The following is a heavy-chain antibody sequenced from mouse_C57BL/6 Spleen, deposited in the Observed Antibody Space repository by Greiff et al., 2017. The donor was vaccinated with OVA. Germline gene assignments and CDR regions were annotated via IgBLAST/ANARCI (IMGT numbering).Heavy chain of an antibody. J-gene: IGHJ3*01. Sequence: VQLQQSGPGLVAPSQSLSITCTVSGFSLTSYGVSWVRQPPGQGLEWLGVIWGDGSTNYHSALISRLSISKDNSKSQFFLKLNSLPTVYTATYYCAKVEIYDGFIWFSYWGQGTLVTVSA. CDR3: AKVEIYDGFIWFSY. CDR2: IWGDGST. CDR1: GFSLTSYG. V-gene: IGHV2-3*01. D-gene: IGHD2-3*01.